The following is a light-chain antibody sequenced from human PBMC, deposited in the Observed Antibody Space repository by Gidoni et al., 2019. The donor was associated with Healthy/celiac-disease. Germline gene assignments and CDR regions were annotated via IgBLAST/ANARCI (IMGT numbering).Light chain of an antibody. CDR2: DAS. Sequence: EIVLTQSPATLSLSPGERATLSCRASQIVSSYLAWYQQKPGQAPRLLIYDASNRATGIPARFSGSGSGTDFTLTIGSLVPEDFAVYYFQQRSNWPLTFGGGTKVEIK. CDR1: QIVSSY. J-gene: IGKJ4*01. V-gene: IGKV3-11*01. CDR3: QQRSNWPLT.